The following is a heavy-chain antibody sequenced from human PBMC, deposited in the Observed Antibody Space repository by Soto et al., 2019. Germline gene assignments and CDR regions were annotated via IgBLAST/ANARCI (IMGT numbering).Heavy chain of an antibody. CDR3: AISASWWNFDY. D-gene: IGHD2-15*01. CDR1: GGSFSGYY. CDR2: INHSGST. V-gene: IGHV4-34*01. J-gene: IGHJ4*02. Sequence: SETLSLTCAVYGGSFSGYYWSWIRQPPGKGLEWIGEINHSGSTSYNPSLKSRVTISVDTSKNQFSLKLSSVTAADTAVYYCAISASWWNFDYWGQGTLVTVSS.